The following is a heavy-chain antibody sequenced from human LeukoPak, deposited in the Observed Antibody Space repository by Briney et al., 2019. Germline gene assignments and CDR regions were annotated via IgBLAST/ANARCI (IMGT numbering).Heavy chain of an antibody. CDR1: GFTFSSYA. Sequence: GGSLRLSCAASGFTFSSYAMSWVRQAPGKGLEWVSAISGIGGSTYYADSVKGRFIISRDNCKNTVYLQMNSLRGEDTAVYYCAAGSGWKPYYYYYMDVWGKGTTVTVSS. V-gene: IGHV3-23*01. D-gene: IGHD6-19*01. J-gene: IGHJ6*03. CDR3: AAGSGWKPYYYYYMDV. CDR2: ISGIGGST.